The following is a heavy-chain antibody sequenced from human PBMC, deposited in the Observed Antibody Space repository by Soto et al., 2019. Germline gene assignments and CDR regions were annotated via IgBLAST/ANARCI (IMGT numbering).Heavy chain of an antibody. CDR1: GFTFSSYG. Sequence: QVQLVESGGGVVQPGRSLRLSCAASGFTFSSYGMHWVRQAPGKGLEWVAVISYDGSNKYYADSVKGRFTISRDNSKNTLYLQMNSLRAEDTAVYYCVKSQGVDYSNYYPSGDWFDPWGQGTLVTVSS. D-gene: IGHD4-4*01. CDR3: VKSQGVDYSNYYPSGDWFDP. J-gene: IGHJ5*02. CDR2: ISYDGSNK. V-gene: IGHV3-30*18.